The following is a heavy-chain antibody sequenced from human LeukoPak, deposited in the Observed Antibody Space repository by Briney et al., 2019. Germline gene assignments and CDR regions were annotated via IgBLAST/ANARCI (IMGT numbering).Heavy chain of an antibody. CDR2: ISAYNGNT. Sequence: ASVKVSCKASGYTFTSYGISWVRQAPGQGLEWMGWISAYNGNTNYAQKLQGRVTMTTDTSTSTAYMELRSLRSDDTAVYYCARVGVEPYSSGYYPDDYWGQGTLVTVSS. CDR1: GYTFTSYG. V-gene: IGHV1-18*01. J-gene: IGHJ4*02. CDR3: ARVGVEPYSSGYYPDDY. D-gene: IGHD3-22*01.